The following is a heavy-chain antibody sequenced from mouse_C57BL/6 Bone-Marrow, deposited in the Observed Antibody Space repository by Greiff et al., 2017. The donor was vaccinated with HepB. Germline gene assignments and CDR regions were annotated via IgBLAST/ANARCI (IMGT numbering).Heavy chain of an antibody. CDR2: INYDGSST. CDR3: ARDGLNTPLDY. Sequence: EVQLMESEGGLVQPGSSMKLSCTASGFTFSDYYMAWVRQVPEKGLEWVANINYDGSSTYYLDSLKSRFIISRDNAKNILYLQMSSLKSEDTATYYCARDGLNTPLDYWGQGTTLTVSS. J-gene: IGHJ2*01. V-gene: IGHV5-16*01. D-gene: IGHD5-2*01. CDR1: GFTFSDYY.